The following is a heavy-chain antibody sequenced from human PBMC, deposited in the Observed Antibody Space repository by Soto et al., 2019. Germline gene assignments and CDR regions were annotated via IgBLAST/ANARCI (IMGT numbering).Heavy chain of an antibody. D-gene: IGHD2-15*01. CDR1: GFTFSSYA. CDR2: ISYDGSNK. CDR3: AREDIRLKLSHYFDY. Sequence: QVQLVESGGGVVQPGRSLRLSCTASGFTFSSYAMHWVRQAPGKGLEWVAVISYDGSNKYYADSVKGRFTISRDNSKNTLYLQMNWLRAEDTAVYYCAREDIRLKLSHYFDYWGQGTLVTVSS. J-gene: IGHJ4*02. V-gene: IGHV3-30-3*01.